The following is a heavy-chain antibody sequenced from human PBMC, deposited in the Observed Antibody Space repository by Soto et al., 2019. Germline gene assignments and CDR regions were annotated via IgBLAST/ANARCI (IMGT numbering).Heavy chain of an antibody. Sequence: SETLSLTCVVSGYSISSGYYWAWVWQPPGKELEWIGSIYHSGKTYYKPSLRSRVTVSVDTSKNQFSMKLISVTAADTAVYYCARDKRVTMIGGWFDPWGQGTLVTVSS. D-gene: IGHD3-22*01. CDR2: IYHSGKT. CDR3: ARDKRVTMIGGWFDP. V-gene: IGHV4-38-2*02. J-gene: IGHJ5*02. CDR1: GYSISSGYY.